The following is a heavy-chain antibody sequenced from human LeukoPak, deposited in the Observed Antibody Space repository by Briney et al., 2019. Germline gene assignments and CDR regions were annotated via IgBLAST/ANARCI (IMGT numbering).Heavy chain of an antibody. CDR3: ARRGSYFDS. CDR2: VNPKNGDT. CDR1: GYTFVNYY. V-gene: IGHV1-2*02. D-gene: IGHD3-10*01. J-gene: IGHJ4*02. Sequence: ASVKVSCKASGYTFVNYYIHWVRQAPGQGLQWMGWVNPKNGDTHYTQKFQDRVTMTSDTSISTLYMELSRQRSDDTAIYYCARRGSYFDSWGQGTLVTVSS.